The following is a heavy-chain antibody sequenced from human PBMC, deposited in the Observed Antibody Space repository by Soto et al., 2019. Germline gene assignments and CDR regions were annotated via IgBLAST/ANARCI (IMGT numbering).Heavy chain of an antibody. J-gene: IGHJ4*02. CDR3: ARGSGVLRHFDWLLNY. D-gene: IGHD3-9*01. CDR2: IIPIFGTA. Sequence: SVKVSCKASGGTFSSYAISWVRQAPGQGLEWMGGIIPIFGTANYAQKFQGRVTITADESTSTAYMELSSLRSEDTAVYYCARGSGVLRHFDWLLNYWGQGTLVNVSS. V-gene: IGHV1-69*13. CDR1: GGTFSSYA.